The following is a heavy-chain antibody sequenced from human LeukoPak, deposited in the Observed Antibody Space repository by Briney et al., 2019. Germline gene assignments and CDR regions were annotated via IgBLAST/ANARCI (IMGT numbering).Heavy chain of an antibody. V-gene: IGHV3-23*01. Sequence: PGGSLRLSCAASGFTFSSYAMSWVRHAPGKGLEWVSAISGSGGSTYYADSVKGRFTISRDNSKNTLYLQMNSLRAEDTAVYYCAKSTGDLYDSSGFDYWGQGTLVTVSS. CDR3: AKSTGDLYDSSGFDY. D-gene: IGHD3-22*01. CDR2: ISGSGGST. CDR1: GFTFSSYA. J-gene: IGHJ4*02.